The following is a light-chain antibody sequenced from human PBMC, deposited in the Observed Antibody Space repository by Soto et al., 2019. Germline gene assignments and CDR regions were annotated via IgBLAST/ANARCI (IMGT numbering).Light chain of an antibody. J-gene: IGKJ1*01. CDR1: QGIKDY. Sequence: EIVMTQSPATLSVSPGERATLSCRASQGIKDYLAWFQQKPGQAPRLLIYGASTRATAIPARFSGSGSGTEFTLSISSLQSEDFAVYYCQQYAASPRTFGQGTKVDIK. CDR3: QQYAASPRT. CDR2: GAS. V-gene: IGKV3-15*01.